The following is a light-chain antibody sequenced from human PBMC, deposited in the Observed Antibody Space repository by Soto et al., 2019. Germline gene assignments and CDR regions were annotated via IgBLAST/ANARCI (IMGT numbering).Light chain of an antibody. V-gene: IGKV1-39*01. J-gene: IGKJ2*01. CDR2: TSG. CDR3: QQTYSTPYT. CDR1: QRITTY. Sequence: IQMTQSPSSLSPSVGDRVTITCRASQRITTYLNWYQQKPGEAPKLLISTSGTLQRGVPSRFSGRGSGTDFTLTITALRPEDFATYFCQQTYSTPYTFGQGTKLEIK.